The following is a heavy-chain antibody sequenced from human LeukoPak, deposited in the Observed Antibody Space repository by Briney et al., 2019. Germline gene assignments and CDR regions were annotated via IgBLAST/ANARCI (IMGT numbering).Heavy chain of an antibody. CDR2: IRENGTDK. CDR1: GFAFSSHW. D-gene: IGHD3-9*01. V-gene: IGHV3-7*01. CDR3: ARDQHYDILTGYTGWYFDL. J-gene: IGHJ2*01. Sequence: GGSLRLSCAASGFAFSSHWMSWVRQAPGGGLEWVANIRENGTDKYYGYSVEGRFTISRDNAKNSLYLQMSSLRAEDTAVYYCARDQHYDILTGYTGWYFDLWGRGTLVTVSS.